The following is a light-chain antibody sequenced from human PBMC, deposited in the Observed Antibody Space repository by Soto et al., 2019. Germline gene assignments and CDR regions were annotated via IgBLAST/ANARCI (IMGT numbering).Light chain of an antibody. Sequence: EIVMTQSPATLSVSPGERATLSCRASQSVSSSLAWYQQKPGQAPRLLIYDASTRASGIPANFSGSGSGTEFTLTVSSLQTEDFAVYYCQQYNDWPLTFGGGTKVEIK. V-gene: IGKV3-15*01. CDR2: DAS. CDR3: QQYNDWPLT. CDR1: QSVSSS. J-gene: IGKJ4*01.